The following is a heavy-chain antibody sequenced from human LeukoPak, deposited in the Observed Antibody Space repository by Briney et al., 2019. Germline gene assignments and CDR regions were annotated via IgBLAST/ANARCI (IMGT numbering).Heavy chain of an antibody. V-gene: IGHV3-74*01. J-gene: IGHJ4*02. CDR3: ASGGPRSSSTLTDG. D-gene: IGHD6-13*01. CDR2: INSDGSRT. CDR1: GFTFSSYW. Sequence: GGALRLSCAASGFTFSSYWMHWVRQAPGKGMVWVSRINSDGSRTNYADSVKGRFTISTDNAKNTLYLQMNSLRAEDTAVYYCASGGPRSSSTLTDGWGQGTLVTVSS.